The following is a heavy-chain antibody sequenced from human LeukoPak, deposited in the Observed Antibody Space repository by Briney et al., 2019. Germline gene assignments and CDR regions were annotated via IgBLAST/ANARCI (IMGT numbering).Heavy chain of an antibody. CDR3: ARDGDSNYPFFDY. D-gene: IGHD4-11*01. CDR2: IRYDGSNK. Sequence: GGSLRLSCAASGFTFSSYGMHWVRQAPGKGLEWVAFIRYDGSNKYYADSVKGRFTISRDNSKNTLYLQMNSLRAEDTAVYYCARDGDSNYPFFDYWGQGTLVTVSS. V-gene: IGHV3-30*02. CDR1: GFTFSSYG. J-gene: IGHJ4*02.